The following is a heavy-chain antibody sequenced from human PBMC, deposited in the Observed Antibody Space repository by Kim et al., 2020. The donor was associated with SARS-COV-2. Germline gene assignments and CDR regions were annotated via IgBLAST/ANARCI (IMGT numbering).Heavy chain of an antibody. V-gene: IGHV2-5*01. Sequence: SPSLKSRLTITKDTSKNQVVLTMTNMDPVDTATYYCAHSRTVTMGYWFDSWGQGTLVTVSS. CDR3: AHSRTVTMGYWFDS. J-gene: IGHJ5*01. D-gene: IGHD4-17*01.